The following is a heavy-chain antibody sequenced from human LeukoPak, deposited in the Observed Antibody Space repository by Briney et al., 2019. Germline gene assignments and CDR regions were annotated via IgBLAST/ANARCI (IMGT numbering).Heavy chain of an antibody. D-gene: IGHD6-19*01. V-gene: IGHV1-8*02. J-gene: IGHJ4*02. CDR3: ARVAGSIDY. CDR2: TNPNSGYT. CDR1: GYTFTSYD. Sequence: ASVKLSCTASGYTFTSYDINWVRNATGQGLEWMGWTNPNSGYTAYAQKFQGRVTITRNTSIRTVYMELSSLRSEDTAVYYCARVAGSIDYWGEGTLVTVSS.